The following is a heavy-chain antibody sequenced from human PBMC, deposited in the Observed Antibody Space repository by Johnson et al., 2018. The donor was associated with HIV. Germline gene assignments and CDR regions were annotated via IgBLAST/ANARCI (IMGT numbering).Heavy chain of an antibody. V-gene: IGHV3-30*18. D-gene: IGHD1-14*01. Sequence: MSWVRQAPGKGLEWVAVISYDGSNKYYADSVKGRFTISRDNSKNTLYLQMNSLRPEDTAVYYCAKGEPVAFDIWGQGTMVTVFS. CDR3: AKGEPVAFDI. J-gene: IGHJ3*02. CDR2: ISYDGSNK.